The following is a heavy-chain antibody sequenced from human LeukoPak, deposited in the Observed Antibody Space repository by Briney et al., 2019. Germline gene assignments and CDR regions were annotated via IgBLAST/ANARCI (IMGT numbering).Heavy chain of an antibody. Sequence: SQTLSLTCTVSGGSISSGDYYWSWIRQPPGKGLEWIGYIYYSGSTYYNPSLKSRVTISVDTSKNQFSLKLSSVTAADTAVYYCAGEVGYGGNPLDYWGQGTLVTVSS. CDR3: AGEVGYGGNPLDY. D-gene: IGHD4-23*01. CDR1: GGSISSGDYY. V-gene: IGHV4-30-4*08. CDR2: IYYSGST. J-gene: IGHJ4*02.